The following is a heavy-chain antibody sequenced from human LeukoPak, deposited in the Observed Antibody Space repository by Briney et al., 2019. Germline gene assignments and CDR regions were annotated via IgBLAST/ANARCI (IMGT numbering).Heavy chain of an antibody. CDR3: AIEMATTYFDH. CDR1: GYTFTGYY. D-gene: IGHD5-24*01. J-gene: IGHJ4*02. Sequence: ASVSVSCKASGYTFTGYYIHSLRQAPGQGLEWMGGINPNSVGTNYAQKLHGRVAIARYTYISTANMDLSRLRAYDTAVYYCAIEMATTYFDHWGQGTLVTVSS. CDR2: INPNSVGT. V-gene: IGHV1-2*02.